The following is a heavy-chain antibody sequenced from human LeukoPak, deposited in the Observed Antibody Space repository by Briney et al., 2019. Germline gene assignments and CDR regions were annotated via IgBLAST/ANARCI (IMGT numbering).Heavy chain of an antibody. CDR1: GFTFSSYA. CDR3: ARDPGAVAPSGP. Sequence: GGSLRLSCAASGFTFSSYAIYWVRQAPGKGLEWVSGISGSGGITYFADPVKGRFTISRDNSKNTLYLQMNSLRAEDTAVYYCARDPGAVAPSGPWGQGTLVTVSS. J-gene: IGHJ5*02. CDR2: ISGSGGIT. V-gene: IGHV3-23*01. D-gene: IGHD4-23*01.